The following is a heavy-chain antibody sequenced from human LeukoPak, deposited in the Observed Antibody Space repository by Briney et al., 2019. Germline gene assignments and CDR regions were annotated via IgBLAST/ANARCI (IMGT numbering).Heavy chain of an antibody. V-gene: IGHV5-51*01. CDR3: ARYLGYCSGGSCYPTP. Sequence: GESLKISCKGSGYRFTSYWIGWVRQRPGKGLEWMGIIYPGDSDTRYSPSFQGQVTISADKSISTAYLQWSSLKASDTAMYYCARYLGYCSGGSCYPTPWGQGTLVTVSS. CDR2: IYPGDSDT. D-gene: IGHD2-15*01. CDR1: GYRFTSYW. J-gene: IGHJ5*02.